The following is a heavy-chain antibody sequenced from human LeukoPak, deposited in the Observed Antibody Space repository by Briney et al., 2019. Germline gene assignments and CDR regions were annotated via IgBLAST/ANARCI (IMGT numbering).Heavy chain of an antibody. CDR3: TRVPGSGYYLDAFDI. J-gene: IGHJ3*02. Sequence: GGSLRLSCAASGFTFSSYSMNWVRQAPGKGLEWVGFIRSKAYGGTTEYAASVKGRFTISRNDSKSIAYLQMNSLKTEDTAVYYCTRVPGSGYYLDAFDIWGQGTMVTVSS. V-gene: IGHV3-49*04. CDR1: GFTFSSYS. D-gene: IGHD3-22*01. CDR2: IRSKAYGGTT.